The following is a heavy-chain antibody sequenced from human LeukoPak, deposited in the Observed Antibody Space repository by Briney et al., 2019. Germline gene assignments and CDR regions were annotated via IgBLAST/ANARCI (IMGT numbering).Heavy chain of an antibody. CDR3: TSGNDYSNYYFDY. D-gene: IGHD4-11*01. V-gene: IGHV4-59*01. CDR1: GGSFSGYY. J-gene: IGHJ4*02. Sequence: SETLSLTCSVSGGSFSGYYWRWIRQPPGKGLEWIGYIYYRGSTNYNPSLKSRVTISVDTSKSHFSLKLSSVTAADTAVYYCTSGNDYSNYYFDYWGPGTLVTVSS. CDR2: IYYRGST.